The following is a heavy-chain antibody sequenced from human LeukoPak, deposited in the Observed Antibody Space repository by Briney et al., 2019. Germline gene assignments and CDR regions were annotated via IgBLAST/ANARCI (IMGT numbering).Heavy chain of an antibody. V-gene: IGHV3-74*01. Sequence: GESLRLSCAASGFTFSSYWMHWVRPAPGKGLVWVSRINSEGSSTNYADSVAGRFTISRDNAKNTIYLQMNSLGAEDTAVYYCTRGATYYYHAMDVWGQGTTVTVSS. CDR3: TRGATYYYHAMDV. CDR2: INSEGSST. CDR1: GFTFSSYW. J-gene: IGHJ6*02.